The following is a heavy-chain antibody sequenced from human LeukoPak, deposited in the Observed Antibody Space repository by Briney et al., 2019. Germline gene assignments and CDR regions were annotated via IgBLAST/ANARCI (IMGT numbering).Heavy chain of an antibody. CDR1: GFTFSSYE. D-gene: IGHD6-19*01. Sequence: GGSLSLSCAASGFTFSSYEMNWVRQAPGKGLGWVSKISSSGSAIYYADSVKGRFTISRDNAKSTLYLQMNSLGVEDTAVYYCARGGSLGYWGQGTLVTVSS. CDR3: ARGGSLGY. J-gene: IGHJ4*02. CDR2: ISSSGSAI. V-gene: IGHV3-48*03.